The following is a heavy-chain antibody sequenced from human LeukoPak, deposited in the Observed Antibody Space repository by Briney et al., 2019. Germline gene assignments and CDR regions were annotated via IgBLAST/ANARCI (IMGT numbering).Heavy chain of an antibody. Sequence: GGSLRLSCAVSGITLSNYGMSWVRQAPGKGLGWVAGISGSGGSTYYADSVKGRFTISRDNAKSSLFLQMNSLRAEDTAVYFCARDGHGDGFLTGYSYFGMDVWGQGTTVTVSS. J-gene: IGHJ6*02. CDR2: ISGSGGST. V-gene: IGHV3-23*01. CDR1: GITLSNYG. D-gene: IGHD3-9*01. CDR3: ARDGHGDGFLTGYSYFGMDV.